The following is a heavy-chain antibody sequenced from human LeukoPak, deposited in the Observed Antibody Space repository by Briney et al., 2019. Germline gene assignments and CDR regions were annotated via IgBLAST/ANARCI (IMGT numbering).Heavy chain of an antibody. Sequence: GGSLRLSCAASGFTVSSNYMSWVRQAPGKGLEWVSVIYSGGSTYYADSVKGRFTISRDNAKNSLYLQMNSLRAEDTAVYYCARDYYGDYAYYFDYWGQGTLVTVSS. CDR1: GFTVSSNY. CDR2: IYSGGST. D-gene: IGHD4-17*01. V-gene: IGHV3-53*01. J-gene: IGHJ4*02. CDR3: ARDYYGDYAYYFDY.